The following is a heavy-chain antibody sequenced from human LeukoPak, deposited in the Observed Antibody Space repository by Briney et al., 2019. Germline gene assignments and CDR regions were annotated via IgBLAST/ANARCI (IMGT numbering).Heavy chain of an antibody. Sequence: PGGSLRLSCAASGFTFSSYGMHRVRQAPGKGLEWVAVIWYDGSNKYYADSVKGRFTISIDNSKNTLYLQMNSPRAEDTAVYYCARDRVLRYFDWLFDYWGQGTLVTVSS. J-gene: IGHJ4*02. D-gene: IGHD3-9*01. CDR3: ARDRVLRYFDWLFDY. CDR1: GFTFSSYG. CDR2: IWYDGSNK. V-gene: IGHV3-33*01.